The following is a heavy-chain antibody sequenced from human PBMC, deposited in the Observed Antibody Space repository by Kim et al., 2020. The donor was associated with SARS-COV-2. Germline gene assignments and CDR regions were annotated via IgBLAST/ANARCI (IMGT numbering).Heavy chain of an antibody. J-gene: IGHJ6*02. V-gene: IGHV3-15*01. D-gene: IGHD2-8*01. CDR1: GFTFSNAW. Sequence: GGSLRLSCAASGFTFSNAWMSWVRQAPGKGLEWVGRIKSKTDGGTTDYAAPVKGRFTISRDDSKNTLYLQMNSLKTEDTAVYYCTTAKAGPWANKYYYYYYGMDVWGQGTTVTVSS. CDR2: IKSKTDGGTT. CDR3: TTAKAGPWANKYYYYYYGMDV.